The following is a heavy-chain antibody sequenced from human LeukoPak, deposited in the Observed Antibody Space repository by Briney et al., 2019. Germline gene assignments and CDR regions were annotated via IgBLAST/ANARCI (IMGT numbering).Heavy chain of an antibody. CDR2: MSTSGGST. J-gene: IGHJ4*02. Sequence: GGSLRLSCAASGFTFSSYAMSWVRQAPGKGLEWVSGMSTSGGSTSYADSVKGRFTISRDNPRNTLYMQMNSLRAEDTAVYYCAIMHRYYDGSRYRVQWGQGTLVTVSS. V-gene: IGHV3-23*01. D-gene: IGHD3-22*01. CDR3: AIMHRYYDGSRYRVQ. CDR1: GFTFSSYA.